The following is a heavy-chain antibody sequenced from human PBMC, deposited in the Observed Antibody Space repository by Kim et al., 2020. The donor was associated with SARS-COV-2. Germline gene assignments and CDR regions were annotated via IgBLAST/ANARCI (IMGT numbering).Heavy chain of an antibody. CDR1: GGSISSNNW. Sequence: SETLSLTCAVSGGSISSNNWWSWVRQPPGKGLEWIGEIYHSGSTNYNPSLKSRVTISVDKSKNQFSLKLSSVTAADTAVYYCARGQIGAAAGIFITYYYYYYMDVWGKGTTVTVSS. J-gene: IGHJ6*03. CDR2: IYHSGST. CDR3: ARGQIGAAAGIFITYYYYYYMDV. V-gene: IGHV4-4*02. D-gene: IGHD6-13*01.